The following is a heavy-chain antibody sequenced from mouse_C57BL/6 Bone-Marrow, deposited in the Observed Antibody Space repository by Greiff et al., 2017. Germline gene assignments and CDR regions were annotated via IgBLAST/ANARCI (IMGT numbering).Heavy chain of an antibody. J-gene: IGHJ2*01. CDR1: DYTFTDYE. D-gene: IGHD1-1*01. V-gene: IGHV1-15*01. Sequence: QVQLKQSGAELVRPGASVTLSCKASDYTFTDYEMHWVKQTPVHGLEWIGAIDPETGGTAYNQKFKGKAILTADKSSSTAYMELRSLTSEDSAVYYCTRLPLVAGDYWGQGTTLTVSS. CDR3: TRLPLVAGDY. CDR2: IDPETGGT.